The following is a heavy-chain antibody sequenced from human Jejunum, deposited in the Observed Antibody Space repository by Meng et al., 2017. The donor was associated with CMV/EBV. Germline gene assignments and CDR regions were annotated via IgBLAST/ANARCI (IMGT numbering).Heavy chain of an antibody. J-gene: IGHJ4*02. CDR2: INTDGRNT. CDR1: GFTFSSYW. V-gene: IGHV3-74*01. CDR3: ARGTTGGHYYFDY. D-gene: IGHD2-21*02. Sequence: SGFTFSSYWMHWVRQAPGKGLVWVSRINTDGRNTYYADSMKGRFTISRDNAKNTLYLQVNSLTADDTALYYCARGTTGGHYYFDYWGQGTLVTVSS.